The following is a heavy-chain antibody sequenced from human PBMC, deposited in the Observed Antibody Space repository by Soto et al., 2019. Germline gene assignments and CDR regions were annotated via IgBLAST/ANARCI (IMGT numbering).Heavy chain of an antibody. CDR3: TRGSRNSGWRPDS. V-gene: IGHV4-31*03. CDR2: INYRGTT. J-gene: IGHJ4*02. D-gene: IGHD6-19*01. Sequence: PSETLSLTCTVSGGSISSSSYYWGWIRQHPEKGLEWMGYINYRGTTNYNAALKSRILISVDTSKNQFFLNLISMTAADTAIYYCTRGSRNSGWRPDSWGPGTLVTVSS. CDR1: GGSISSSSYY.